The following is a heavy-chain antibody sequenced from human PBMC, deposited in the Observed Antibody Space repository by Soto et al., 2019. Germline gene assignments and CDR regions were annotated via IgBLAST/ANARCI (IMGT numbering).Heavy chain of an antibody. CDR3: ARDMGELLRYYYYGMDV. J-gene: IGHJ6*02. CDR1: GYTFTGYY. Sequence: ASVKVSCKASGYTFTGYYMHWVRQAPGQGLEWMGWINPNSGGTNYAQKFQGRVTMTRDTSISTAYMELSRLRSDDTAVYYCARDMGELLRYYYYGMDVWGQGTTVTAP. V-gene: IGHV1-2*02. CDR2: INPNSGGT. D-gene: IGHD1-26*01.